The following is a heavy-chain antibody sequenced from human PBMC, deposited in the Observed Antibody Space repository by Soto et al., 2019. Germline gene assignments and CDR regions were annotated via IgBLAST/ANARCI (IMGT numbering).Heavy chain of an antibody. J-gene: IGHJ6*02. CDR1: GFTFSSYW. CDR3: ARKLVRITGTFYYYYGMDV. V-gene: IGHV3-74*01. Sequence: EVQLVESGGGLVQPGGSLRLSCAASGFTFSSYWMHWVRQAPGKGLVWVSRINSDRSSTSYADSVKGRFTISRDNAKNPLYLQMSSLRAEDTAVYYCARKLVRITGTFYYYYGMDVWGQGTTVTVSS. CDR2: INSDRSST. D-gene: IGHD1-20*01.